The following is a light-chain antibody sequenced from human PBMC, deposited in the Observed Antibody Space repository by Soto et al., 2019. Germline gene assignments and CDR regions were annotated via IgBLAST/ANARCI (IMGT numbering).Light chain of an antibody. Sequence: DIQMTQSPSSVSATVGDRVTITCRASQGISSWLAWYQQKPGKAPKLLIYSASSLQSGVPPRFGASGSGTSFTLTISSLQPEDSATYYCLQDHNLWTFGQGTKVEI. CDR3: LQDHNLWT. CDR2: SAS. V-gene: IGKV1-12*01. J-gene: IGKJ1*01. CDR1: QGISSW.